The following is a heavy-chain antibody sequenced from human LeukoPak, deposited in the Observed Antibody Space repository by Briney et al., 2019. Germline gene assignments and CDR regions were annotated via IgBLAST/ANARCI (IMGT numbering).Heavy chain of an antibody. V-gene: IGHV1-2*04. CDR3: ARTMTTMTTHGELDF. CDR1: GYTFTGYY. CDR2: INPNSGGT. D-gene: IGHD4-17*01. Sequence: ASVKVSCKASGYTFTGYYMHWVRQAPGQGLEWMGWINPNSGGTNYAQKFQGWVTMTRDTSISTAYMELRNLSSDDTAAYYCARTMTTMTTHGELDFWGQGTLVTVSS. J-gene: IGHJ4*02.